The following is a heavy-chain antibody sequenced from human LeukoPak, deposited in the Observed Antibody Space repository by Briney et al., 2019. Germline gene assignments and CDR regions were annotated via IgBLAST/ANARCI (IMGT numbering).Heavy chain of an antibody. CDR1: GFTFSSYG. D-gene: IGHD3-3*01. CDR2: ISYDGSNK. Sequence: GGSLRLSCAASGFTFSSYGMHWVRQAPGKGLEWVAVISYDGSNKYYADSVKGRFTISRDNSKNTLYLQMNSLRAEDTAVYYCAKVSGRFLVWLLSHFDYWGQGTLVTVSS. J-gene: IGHJ4*02. CDR3: AKVSGRFLVWLLSHFDY. V-gene: IGHV3-30*18.